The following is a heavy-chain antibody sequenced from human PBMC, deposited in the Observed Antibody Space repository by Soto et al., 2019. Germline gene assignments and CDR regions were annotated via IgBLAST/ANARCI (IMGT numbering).Heavy chain of an antibody. CDR2: ISSSSSYT. V-gene: IGHV3-11*05. J-gene: IGHJ4*02. CDR1: GFTFSDYY. D-gene: IGHD3-22*01. Sequence: GGSLRLSCAASGFTFSDYYMSWIRQAPGKGLEWVSYISSSSSYTNYADSVKGRFTISRDNAKNSLYLQMNSLRAEDTAVYYCAKDWYYYDSSGYYPFDYWGQGTLVTVSS. CDR3: AKDWYYYDSSGYYPFDY.